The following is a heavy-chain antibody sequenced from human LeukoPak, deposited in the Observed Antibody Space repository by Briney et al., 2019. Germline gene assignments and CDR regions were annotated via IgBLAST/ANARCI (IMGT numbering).Heavy chain of an antibody. Sequence: GASVKVSCKASGYTFTSYGISWVRQAPGQGLEWMGWISAYNGNTNYAQKLQGRVTMTTDTSTSTAYMELRSLRSDDTAVYYCARVRIRNYYDSSGYPYWGQGTLVTVSS. CDR2: ISAYNGNT. CDR1: GYTFTSYG. D-gene: IGHD3-22*01. CDR3: ARVRIRNYYDSSGYPY. J-gene: IGHJ4*02. V-gene: IGHV1-18*01.